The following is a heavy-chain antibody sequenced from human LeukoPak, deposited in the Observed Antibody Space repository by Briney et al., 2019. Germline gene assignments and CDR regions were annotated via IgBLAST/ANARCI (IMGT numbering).Heavy chain of an antibody. Sequence: SETLSLTCTVSGGSISSYYWSWIRQPPGKGLEWIGYIYYSGSTNYNPSLKIRVTISVDTSKNQFSLKLSSVTAADTAVYYCARAPAAAEYNWFDPWGQGTLVTVSS. V-gene: IGHV4-59*01. J-gene: IGHJ5*02. D-gene: IGHD6-13*01. CDR3: ARAPAAAEYNWFDP. CDR2: IYYSGST. CDR1: GGSISSYY.